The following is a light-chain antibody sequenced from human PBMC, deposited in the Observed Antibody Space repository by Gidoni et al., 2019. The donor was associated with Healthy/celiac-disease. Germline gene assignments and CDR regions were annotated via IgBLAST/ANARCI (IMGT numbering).Light chain of an antibody. CDR2: DAS. CDR1: QSVSHY. J-gene: IGKJ4*01. V-gene: IGKV3-11*01. CDR3: QQRSNWPPALT. Sequence: EIVLTQSPATLSLSPGERATLSCRASQSVSHYLAWYQQKPGQAPRLLLYDASNRATCIPARFSGSGSGTDFTLTISSLEPEDFAVYYCQQRSNWPPALTFGGGTKVEIK.